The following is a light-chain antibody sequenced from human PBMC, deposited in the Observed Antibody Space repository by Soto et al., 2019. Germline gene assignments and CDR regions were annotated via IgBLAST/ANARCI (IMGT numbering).Light chain of an antibody. V-gene: IGKV3-11*01. CDR3: QQRSSWIT. CDR1: QSISSS. CDR2: DAS. J-gene: IGKJ5*01. Sequence: IVLTQSPVTLSLWPGETAILSCGASQSISSSLSWYQQRPGQAPRLLIYDASKRAPGIPTRFSGSGSGTHFTHTISSQEPEDFALYYCQQRSSWITFGQGTRLEIE.